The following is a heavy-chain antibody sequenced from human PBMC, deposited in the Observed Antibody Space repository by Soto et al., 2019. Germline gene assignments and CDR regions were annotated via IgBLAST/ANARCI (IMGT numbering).Heavy chain of an antibody. CDR3: AKDRHYPRDYFHY. V-gene: IGHV3-23*01. CDR2: VSANGQCI. Sequence: GGSLRLSCAASGFPFSSSSIRWVRQAPGKGLEWVSAVSANGQCIYYADSVRGRFTISRDNSKNTVFLQMDSLSAEDTAVYYCAKDRHYPRDYFHYWGQGALVTVSS. CDR1: GFPFSSSS. J-gene: IGHJ4*02. D-gene: IGHD3-10*01.